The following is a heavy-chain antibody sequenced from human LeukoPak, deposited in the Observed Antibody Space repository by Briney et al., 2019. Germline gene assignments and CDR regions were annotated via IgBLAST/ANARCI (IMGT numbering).Heavy chain of an antibody. V-gene: IGHV1-46*01. CDR3: ARERDEGFDY. CDR1: GQTFTNYY. D-gene: IGHD5-24*01. J-gene: IGHJ4*02. Sequence: ASVEVSCKASGQTFTNYYIRWVRQAPGQGLEWMGMINPSGDSRSYAQRFQGRVTMTRDPSTSTVYLQLSSLRSDDTAVYYCARERDEGFDYWGQGTLITVSS. CDR2: INPSGDSR.